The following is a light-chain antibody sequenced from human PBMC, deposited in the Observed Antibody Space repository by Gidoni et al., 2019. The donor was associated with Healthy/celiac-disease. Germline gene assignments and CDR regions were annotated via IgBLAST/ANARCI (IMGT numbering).Light chain of an antibody. V-gene: IGLV2-11*01. J-gene: IGLJ3*02. CDR3: CSYAGSYTWV. CDR1: SSDVGGYHY. CDR2: DVS. Sequence: QSALTQPRSVSESPGQSVTISCTGTSSDVGGYHYVSWYQQHPGKAPKLMIYDVSKRPSGVPDRFSGSKSGNTASLTISGLQAEDEADYYCCSYAGSYTWVFGGGTKLTVL.